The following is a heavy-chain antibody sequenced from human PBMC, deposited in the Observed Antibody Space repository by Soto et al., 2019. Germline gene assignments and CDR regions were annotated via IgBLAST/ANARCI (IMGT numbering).Heavy chain of an antibody. CDR1: GFSLSTSGMC. V-gene: IGHV2-70*01. D-gene: IGHD6-6*01. CDR2: IDWDDDK. CDR3: ARIRYSSSSRPFDY. Sequence: SGPTLVNPTQTLTLTCTFSGFSLSTSGMCVSWIRQPPGKALGWLALIDWDDDKYYSTSLKTRLTISKDTSKNQVVLTMTNMDPVDTATYYCARIRYSSSSRPFDYWGQGTLVTVSS. J-gene: IGHJ4*02.